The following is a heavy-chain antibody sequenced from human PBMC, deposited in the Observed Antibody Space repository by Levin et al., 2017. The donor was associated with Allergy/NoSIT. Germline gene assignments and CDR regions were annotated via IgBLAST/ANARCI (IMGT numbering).Heavy chain of an antibody. Sequence: PSETLSLTCAVYGGSFSGYYCSWIRQPPGKGLEWIGEINHSGSTNYNPSLESRVTVSVDTSKNQFSLHLSSVTAADTAVYYCARGGTGYYYNYGMDVWGQGTTVTVSS. J-gene: IGHJ6*02. CDR2: INHSGST. V-gene: IGHV4-34*01. D-gene: IGHD1-14*01. CDR1: GGSFSGYY. CDR3: ARGGTGYYYNYGMDV.